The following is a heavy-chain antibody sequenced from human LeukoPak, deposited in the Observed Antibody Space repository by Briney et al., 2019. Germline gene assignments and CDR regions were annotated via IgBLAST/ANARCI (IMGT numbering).Heavy chain of an antibody. CDR3: TTDPSKRITMIVPY. D-gene: IGHD3-22*01. V-gene: IGHV3-15*04. J-gene: IGHJ4*02. CDR1: GFTSSNAW. Sequence: VGTLSLSRAVSGFTSSNAWVSWVRQARGKGLGWVGRIESKTDGGTTDYAAPVKGRFTISRDDSKNTLYLQMNSLKTEDTAVYYCTTDPSKRITMIVPYWGQGTLVTVSS. CDR2: IESKTDGGTT.